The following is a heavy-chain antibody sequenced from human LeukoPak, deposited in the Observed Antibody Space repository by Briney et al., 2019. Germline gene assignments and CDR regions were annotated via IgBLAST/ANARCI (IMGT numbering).Heavy chain of an antibody. V-gene: IGHV3-30*02. CDR3: AKEGKVRATRGIRFDY. Sequence: GGSLRLSCAAPGFTFNNYGMHWVRQARGKGLEWVAFIRYDGSNKYYEESVKGRFHIHRDNSKNTVYMKMNSLRPEDTAVYYCAKEGKVRATRGIRFDYWGQGALVTVSS. D-gene: IGHD1-26*01. CDR2: IRYDGSNK. J-gene: IGHJ4*02. CDR1: GFTFNNYG.